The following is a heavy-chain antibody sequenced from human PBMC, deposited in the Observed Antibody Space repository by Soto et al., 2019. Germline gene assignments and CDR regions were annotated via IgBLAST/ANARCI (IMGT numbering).Heavy chain of an antibody. D-gene: IGHD3-22*01. Sequence: GGSLRLSCAASGFTFSSYAMSWVRQAPGKGLEWVSAISGSGGSTYYADSVKGRFTISRDNSKNTLYLQMNSLRAEDTAVYYCAKGRYYDSSGYYYAALFDYWGQGTLVTV. CDR1: GFTFSSYA. J-gene: IGHJ4*02. CDR3: AKGRYYDSSGYYYAALFDY. CDR2: ISGSGGST. V-gene: IGHV3-23*01.